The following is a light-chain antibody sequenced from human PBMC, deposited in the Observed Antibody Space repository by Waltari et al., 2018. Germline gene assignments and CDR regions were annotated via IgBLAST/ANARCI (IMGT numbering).Light chain of an antibody. CDR1: RSDVGGYNY. Sequence: SALTQPASVSGSLGQSITFSCTGTRSDVGGYNYVAWYQQHPGKAPKLMIHDVSNRPAGVSIRFSGSKSGNTASLTISGLQADDEADYYCISYSSATPGNVVIGGGTKLTVL. V-gene: IGLV2-14*01. CDR2: DVS. J-gene: IGLJ2*01. CDR3: ISYSSATPGNVV.